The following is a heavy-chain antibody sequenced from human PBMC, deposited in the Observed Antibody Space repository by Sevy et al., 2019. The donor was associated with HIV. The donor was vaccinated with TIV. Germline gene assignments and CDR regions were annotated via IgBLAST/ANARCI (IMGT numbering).Heavy chain of an antibody. Sequence: GGSLRLSCAASGFSFSSYGMHWVRQPLGKGLEWVAFVHFDGKEKWYADSGKGRFTISRDNSKSTIFLQMDSLRIEDTAIDYCVKDVCIDAGCAGEYLEHWGQGTTVTVSS. V-gene: IGHV3-30*02. CDR3: VKDVCIDAGCAGEYLEH. CDR1: GFSFSSYG. J-gene: IGHJ6*02. D-gene: IGHD1-1*01. CDR2: VHFDGKEK.